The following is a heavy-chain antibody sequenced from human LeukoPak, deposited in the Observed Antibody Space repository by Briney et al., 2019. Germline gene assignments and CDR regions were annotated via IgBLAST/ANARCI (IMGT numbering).Heavy chain of an antibody. CDR3: AKVSNLYYYDSSAYF. V-gene: IGHV3-23*01. CDR2: ISGSAGST. D-gene: IGHD3-22*01. J-gene: IGHJ4*02. Sequence: GRSLRLSCAASGFTITSQAMNWVRQVPGKGLEWVSGISGSAGSTYYADSVKGRFTISRDNSKNTLYLQMNSLRAEDTAIYHCAKVSNLYYYDSSAYFWGQGTLVTVSS. CDR1: GFTITSQA.